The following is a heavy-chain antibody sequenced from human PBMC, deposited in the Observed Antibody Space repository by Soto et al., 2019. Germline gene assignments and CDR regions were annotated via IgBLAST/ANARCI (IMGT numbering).Heavy chain of an antibody. CDR1: GYTFTGYY. Sequence: ASVKVSCKASGYTFTGYYMHWVRQAPGQGLEWMGWINPNSGGTNYAQKFQGWVTMTRDTSISTAYMELSRLRSDDTAVYYCARDHKPVRYCSGGSCDYYYYGMDVWGQGTTGTVSS. J-gene: IGHJ6*02. CDR2: INPNSGGT. CDR3: ARDHKPVRYCSGGSCDYYYYGMDV. D-gene: IGHD2-15*01. V-gene: IGHV1-2*04.